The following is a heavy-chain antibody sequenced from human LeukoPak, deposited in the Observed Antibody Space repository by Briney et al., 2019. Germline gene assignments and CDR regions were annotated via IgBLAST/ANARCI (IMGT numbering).Heavy chain of an antibody. Sequence: PGGSLRLSCAASGFTFSSYEMNWVRQAPGKGLEWVSYISSSGSTIYYADSVKGRFTISRDNAKNSLHLQMNSLRAEDTAGCYWAELGITMIGGVWGKGTTVTISS. CDR2: ISSSGSTI. D-gene: IGHD3-10*02. V-gene: IGHV3-48*03. CDR1: GFTFSSYE. J-gene: IGHJ6*04. CDR3: AELGITMIGGV.